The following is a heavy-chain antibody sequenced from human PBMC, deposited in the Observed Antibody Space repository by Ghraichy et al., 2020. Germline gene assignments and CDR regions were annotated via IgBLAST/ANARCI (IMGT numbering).Heavy chain of an antibody. D-gene: IGHD3-16*01. CDR2: IYYSGST. CDR1: GGSISSYY. Sequence: SETLSLTCTVSGGSISSYYWSWIRQPPGKGLEWIGYIYYSGSTNYNPSLKSRVTISVDTSKNQFSLKLSSVTAADTAVYYCARVQGSVGGRTRPNWFDPWGQGTLVTVSS. J-gene: IGHJ5*02. CDR3: ARVQGSVGGRTRPNWFDP. V-gene: IGHV4-59*01.